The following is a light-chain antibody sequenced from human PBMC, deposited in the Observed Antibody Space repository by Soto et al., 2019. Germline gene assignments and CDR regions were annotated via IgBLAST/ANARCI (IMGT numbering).Light chain of an antibody. CDR1: SSDVGSYNL. V-gene: IGLV2-23*01. CDR3: CSYAGSSTYV. J-gene: IGLJ1*01. Sequence: QSVLAQPASVSGSPRQSITISCTGTSSDVGSYNLVSWYQQHPGKAPKLMIYVGSKRPSGVSNRFSGSKSGNTASLTISGLQAEDEADYYCCSYAGSSTYVFGTGTKVTVL. CDR2: VGS.